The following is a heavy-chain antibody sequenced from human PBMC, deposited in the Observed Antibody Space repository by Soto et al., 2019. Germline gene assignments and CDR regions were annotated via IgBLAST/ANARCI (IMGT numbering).Heavy chain of an antibody. J-gene: IGHJ3*02. CDR2: ISWNSGSI. CDR3: AKDMGQDGYNWSGLDWHAFDI. CDR1: GFTFDDYA. V-gene: IGHV3-9*01. D-gene: IGHD5-12*01. Sequence: GGSLRLSCAASGFTFDDYAMHWVRQAPGKGLEWVSGISWNSGSIGYADSVKGRFTISRDNAKNSLYLQMNSLRAEDTALYYCAKDMGQDGYNWSGLDWHAFDIWGQGTMVTVS.